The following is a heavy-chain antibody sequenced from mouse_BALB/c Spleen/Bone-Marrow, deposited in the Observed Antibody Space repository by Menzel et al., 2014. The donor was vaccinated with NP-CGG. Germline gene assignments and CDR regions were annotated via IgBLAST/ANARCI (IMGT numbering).Heavy chain of an antibody. J-gene: IGHJ2*01. V-gene: IGHV1S137*01. D-gene: IGHD1-1*01. Sequence: QVQLQQSGAALVRPGVSVKISCKGSGYTFTDYDLHWVKQSHARSLEWIGVISTYYGDTTYNPKFKGKATMTVDKSSTTAYMELARLTSEDSAIYYCARWDFGSHCFDYWGQGTTLTVSS. CDR3: ARWDFGSHCFDY. CDR1: GYTFTDYD. CDR2: ISTYYGDT.